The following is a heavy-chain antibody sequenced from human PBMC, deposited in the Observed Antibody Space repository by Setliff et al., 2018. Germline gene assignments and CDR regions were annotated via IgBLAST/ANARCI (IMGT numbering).Heavy chain of an antibody. D-gene: IGHD6-13*01. CDR2: IDPKSGAT. Sequence: ASVKVSCKTSGYTFTGYHLHWVRQAPGQGLEWMGWIDPKSGATRYAQKFQGRVTLTRDTSITTAYMEVSILTSDDTAVYYCARDPFLVQQFPYYMDVWGKGTTGTVS. V-gene: IGHV1-2*02. CDR3: ARDPFLVQQFPYYMDV. J-gene: IGHJ6*03. CDR1: GYTFTGYH.